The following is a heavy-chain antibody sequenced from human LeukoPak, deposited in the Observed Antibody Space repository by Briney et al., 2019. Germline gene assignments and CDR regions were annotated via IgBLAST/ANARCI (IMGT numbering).Heavy chain of an antibody. D-gene: IGHD2-15*01. V-gene: IGHV1-69*02. J-gene: IGHJ5*02. CDR2: IIPILGIA. CDR1: GGTFSSYT. CDR3: ARYMGSGSGGSPSGP. Sequence: SVKVSCKASGGTFSSYTISWVRQAPGQGLEWMGRIIPILGIANYAQKFQGRVTITADKSTSTAYMELRSLRSDDTAVYYCARYMGSGSGGSPSGPWGQGTLVTVSS.